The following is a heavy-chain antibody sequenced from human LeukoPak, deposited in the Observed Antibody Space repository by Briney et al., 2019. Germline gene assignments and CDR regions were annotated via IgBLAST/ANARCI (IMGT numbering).Heavy chain of an antibody. CDR2: IIPIFGTA. J-gene: IGHJ1*01. CDR1: GSTFSSYA. V-gene: IGHV1-69*05. Sequence: SSGKVSCKASGSTFSSYAISWVRQAPGQGLEWMGRIIPIFGTANYAQKFQGRVTITTDESTSTAYMELSSLRSEDTAVYYCASLNYYARGFSNLGQHWVQGTLVTVSS. CDR3: ASLNYYARGFSNLGQH. D-gene: IGHD3-10*01.